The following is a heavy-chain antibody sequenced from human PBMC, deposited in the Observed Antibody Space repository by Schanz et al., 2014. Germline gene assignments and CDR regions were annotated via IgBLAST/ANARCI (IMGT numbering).Heavy chain of an antibody. CDR1: GFNSDDYA. D-gene: IGHD6-19*01. CDR3: AASSGWHPSTDY. Sequence: EVQVVESGGGLVQPGGSLRLSCTASGFNSDDYAMHWVRQAPGKGLEWVSNIPWNGAAIGYAGSVRGRFTISRDSAKSSLYLQMNSLRVEDTAVYYCAASSGWHPSTDYWGQGTLVNGSS. J-gene: IGHJ4*02. V-gene: IGHV3-9*02. CDR2: IPWNGAAI.